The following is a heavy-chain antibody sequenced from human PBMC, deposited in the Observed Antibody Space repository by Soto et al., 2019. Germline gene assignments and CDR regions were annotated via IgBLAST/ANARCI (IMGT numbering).Heavy chain of an antibody. CDR1: GGSISSGNYC. V-gene: IGHV4-30-4*01. Sequence: SETLSLTCTVSGGSISSGNYCWSWIRQPPGKGLEWIGYIYYSGSTYYNPSLKSRVTISVDASKNQFSLKPSSVTAADTAVYYCARSHGSGSYYNDYWGQGTLVTVSS. CDR2: IYYSGST. J-gene: IGHJ4*02. CDR3: ARSHGSGSYYNDY. D-gene: IGHD3-10*01.